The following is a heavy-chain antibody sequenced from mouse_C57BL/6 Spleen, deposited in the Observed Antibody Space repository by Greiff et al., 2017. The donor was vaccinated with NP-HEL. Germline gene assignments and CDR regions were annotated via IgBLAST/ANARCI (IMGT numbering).Heavy chain of an antibody. CDR2: IYPGSGST. D-gene: IGHD2-3*01. CDR1: GYTFTSYW. V-gene: IGHV1-55*01. CDR3: ARCYDGYYPFDY. J-gene: IGHJ2*01. Sequence: VQLQQSGAELVKPGASVKMSCKASGYTFTSYWITWVKQRPGQGLEWIGDIYPGSGSTNYNEKFKSKATLTVDTSSRTAYMQLSSLTSEDSAVYYGARCYDGYYPFDYWGQGTTLTVSS.